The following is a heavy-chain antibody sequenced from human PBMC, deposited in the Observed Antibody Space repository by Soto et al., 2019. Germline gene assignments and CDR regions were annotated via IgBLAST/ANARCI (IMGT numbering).Heavy chain of an antibody. CDR2: IKSDGSTT. V-gene: IGHV3-74*01. D-gene: IGHD2-2*01. Sequence: GSLRLSCAPSGFTFSSYWMHWVRQAPGKGLMWVSRIKSDGSTTDYADSVKGRFTISRDNAKNTLFLQMNSLRAEDTAVYYCVRDKGSSNWHSFDYWGQGTLVTVSS. CDR1: GFTFSSYW. CDR3: VRDKGSSNWHSFDY. J-gene: IGHJ4*02.